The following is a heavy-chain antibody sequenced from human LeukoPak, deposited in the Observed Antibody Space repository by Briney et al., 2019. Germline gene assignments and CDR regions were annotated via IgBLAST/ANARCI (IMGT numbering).Heavy chain of an antibody. D-gene: IGHD5-12*01. CDR2: IYHSGST. Sequence: TSSETLSLTCTLSGGSISTYYWSWIRQPPGKGLEWIGYIYHSGSTNYNPSLKSRVTISVDTSKNQFSLKLSSVTAADMAVYYCARGGGYASPIGYWGQGALVTVSS. CDR3: ARGGGYASPIGY. CDR1: GGSISTYY. V-gene: IGHV4-59*01. J-gene: IGHJ4*02.